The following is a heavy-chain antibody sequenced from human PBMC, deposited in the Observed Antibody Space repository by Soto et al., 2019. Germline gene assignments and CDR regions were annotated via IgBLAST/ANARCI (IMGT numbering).Heavy chain of an antibody. CDR3: ARVEDSDSSVYRHLDY. Sequence: GGSLRLSCAASGFTFSNYWMTWVRQAPGKGLEWVANIKPDGSEKYFVDSVKGRFTISRDNAKNSLYLQMNSLSSEDTAVYYCARVEDSDSSVYRHLDYWGQGTLVTVSS. CDR2: IKPDGSEK. D-gene: IGHD3-22*01. J-gene: IGHJ4*02. CDR1: GFTFSNYW. V-gene: IGHV3-7*05.